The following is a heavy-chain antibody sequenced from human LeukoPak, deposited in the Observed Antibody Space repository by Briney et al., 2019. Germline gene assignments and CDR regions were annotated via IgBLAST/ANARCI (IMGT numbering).Heavy chain of an antibody. CDR3: ARGVVVVPAAPKNYYYYMDV. J-gene: IGHJ6*03. V-gene: IGHV3-33*01. CDR2: IWYDGSNK. D-gene: IGHD2-2*01. CDR1: GFTFSSYG. Sequence: GRSLRPSCAASGFTFSSYGMHWVRQAPGKGLEWVAVIWYDGSNKYYADSVKGRFTISRDNSKNTLYLQMNSLRAEDTAVYYCARGVVVVPAAPKNYYYYMDVWGKGTTVTVSS.